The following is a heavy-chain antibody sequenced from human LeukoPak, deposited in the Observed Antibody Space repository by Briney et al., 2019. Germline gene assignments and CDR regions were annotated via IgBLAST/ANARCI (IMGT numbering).Heavy chain of an antibody. J-gene: IGHJ4*02. Sequence: GGSLRLSCAASGFTVISYEMNWVRQAPGKGLEWVSYINSNGHTIYYAASVKGRFTISRDNAKNSLYLQMNSLRAEDTAVYYCTREGRDDFWGQGTLVTVSS. V-gene: IGHV3-48*03. CDR3: TREGRDDF. CDR1: GFTVISYE. CDR2: INSNGHTI. D-gene: IGHD3-10*01.